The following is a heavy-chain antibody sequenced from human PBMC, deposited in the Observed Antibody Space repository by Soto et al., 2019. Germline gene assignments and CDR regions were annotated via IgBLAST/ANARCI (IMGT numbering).Heavy chain of an antibody. V-gene: IGHV4-59*01. CDR3: ARDAAAAETYYYYGMDV. CDR1: GGSISSYY. Sequence: SETLSLTCTVSGGSISSYYWSWIRQPPGKGLEWIGYIYYSGSTNYNPSLKSRVTISVDTSKNQFSLKLSSVTAADTAVYYCARDAAAAETYYYYGMDVWGQGTTVTVSS. D-gene: IGHD6-13*01. J-gene: IGHJ6*02. CDR2: IYYSGST.